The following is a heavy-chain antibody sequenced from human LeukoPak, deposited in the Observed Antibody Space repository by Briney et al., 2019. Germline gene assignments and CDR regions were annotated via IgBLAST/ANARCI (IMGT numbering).Heavy chain of an antibody. V-gene: IGHV3-7*01. CDR2: IRGDGNDL. CDR3: AREDAVSSPGFDS. Sequence: GGSLRLSCVGSGFSISHHWITWVRQAPGTGLEWVANIRGDGNDLYYADSVKDRFTISRDNLKNSVFLQMNSLRVEDTAVYYCAREDAVSSPGFDSWGQGTLVTVSS. CDR1: GFSISHHW. D-gene: IGHD2-8*01. J-gene: IGHJ5*01.